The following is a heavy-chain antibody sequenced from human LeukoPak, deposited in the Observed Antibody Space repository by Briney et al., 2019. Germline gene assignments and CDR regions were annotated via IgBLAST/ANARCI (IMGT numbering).Heavy chain of an antibody. CDR1: GFTLSSYE. Sequence: GGCLRLSCIVSGFTLSSYEMSWIRQAPGKGLEWVASIEYSGGSAYYADSVKGRFTISRDNSKNTLYLQMNSLRAEDTAVYYCANGDYSSSWYYFDYWGQGTLVTVSS. J-gene: IGHJ4*02. V-gene: IGHV3-23*01. CDR3: ANGDYSSSWYYFDY. CDR2: IEYSGGSA. D-gene: IGHD6-13*01.